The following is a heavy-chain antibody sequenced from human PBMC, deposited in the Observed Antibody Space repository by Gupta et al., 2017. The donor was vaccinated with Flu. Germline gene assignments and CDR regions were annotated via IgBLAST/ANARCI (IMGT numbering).Heavy chain of an antibody. D-gene: IGHD2-2*01. J-gene: IGHJ6*02. Sequence: EVQLVESGGGLVKPGGSLRLSCEVSGFTFSSHTMTWVRQAPGKGLEWVSSISSSGGDIHYADSVRGRFTISKDSAMKSVYLQMNSLRAEDTAIYYCTRWTNGCLMTACLPGMDVWGQGTTVTVSS. CDR3: TRWTNGCLMTACLPGMDV. CDR1: GFTFSSHT. CDR2: ISSSGGDI. V-gene: IGHV3-21*02.